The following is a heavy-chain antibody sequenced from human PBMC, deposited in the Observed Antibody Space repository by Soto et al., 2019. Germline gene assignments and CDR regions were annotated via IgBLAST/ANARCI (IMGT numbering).Heavy chain of an antibody. CDR2: ISGSGGST. J-gene: IGHJ5*02. Sequence: EVQLLESGGGLVQPGGSLRLSCAASGFTFSSYAMSWVRQAPGKGLEWVSAISGSGGSTYYADSVKGRFTISRDNSKNTLYLQMNSLRAEDTAVYYCAKPVSPSVVAPYNWFDPWGQGTLVTVSS. D-gene: IGHD2-15*01. CDR1: GFTFSSYA. V-gene: IGHV3-23*01. CDR3: AKPVSPSVVAPYNWFDP.